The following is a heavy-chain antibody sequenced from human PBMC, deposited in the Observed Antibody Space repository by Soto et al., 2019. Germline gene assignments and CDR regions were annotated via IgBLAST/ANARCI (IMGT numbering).Heavy chain of an antibody. CDR2: INPDGGST. V-gene: IGHV1-46*01. Sequence: QVHLVQSGAEVKKPGASVRVSCKASGYSFSDHYIHWVRQAPGQGLDWIGVINPDGGSTTYAQRLQGRVTGTADTSTTTIDLVVPGLTSDDTDVYSCARYPRSWNVVGFWDSWGQGTLVTVSA. J-gene: IGHJ4*02. D-gene: IGHD1-1*01. CDR3: ARYPRSWNVVGFWDS. CDR1: GYSFSDHY.